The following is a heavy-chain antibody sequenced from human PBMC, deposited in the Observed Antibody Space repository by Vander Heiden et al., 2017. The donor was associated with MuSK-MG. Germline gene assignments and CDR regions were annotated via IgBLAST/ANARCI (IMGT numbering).Heavy chain of an antibody. Sequence: QVQLQESGPGLVKPSGTLSLTCAVSGGSISSSNWWSWVRQPPGKGLEWIGEIYHSGSTNYNPSLKSRVTISVDKSKNQFSLKLSSVTAADTAVYYCARLNYVWASSVGLGDYYYYGMDVWGQGTTVTVSS. CDR1: GGSISSSNW. CDR2: IYHSGST. D-gene: IGHD3-16*01. V-gene: IGHV4-4*02. CDR3: ARLNYVWASSVGLGDYYYYGMDV. J-gene: IGHJ6*02.